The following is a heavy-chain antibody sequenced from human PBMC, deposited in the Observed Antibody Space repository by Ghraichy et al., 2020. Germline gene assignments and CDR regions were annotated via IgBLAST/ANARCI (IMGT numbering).Heavy chain of an antibody. CDR3: ARVLSTMIVVDGYGY. D-gene: IGHD3-22*01. J-gene: IGHJ4*02. Sequence: ASVKVSCKASGYTFTGYYMHWVRQAPGQGLEWMGWINPNSGGTNYAQKFQGRVTMTRDTSISTAYMELSRLRSDDTAVYYCARVLSTMIVVDGYGYWGQGFLVTVAS. V-gene: IGHV1-2*02. CDR2: INPNSGGT. CDR1: GYTFTGYY.